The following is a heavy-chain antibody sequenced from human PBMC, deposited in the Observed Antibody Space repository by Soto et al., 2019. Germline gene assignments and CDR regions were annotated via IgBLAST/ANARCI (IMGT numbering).Heavy chain of an antibody. CDR1: GFPFSSYA. Sequence: GSLRLSCAASGFPFSSYAMSWVRQDTGKGLEWIGEINHSGSTNYNPSLKSRVTISVDTSKNQFSLKLSSVTAADTAVYYCASSHSSSSGGYYYYYMDVRGKGTTVTVSS. J-gene: IGHJ6*03. CDR2: INHSGST. CDR3: ASSHSSSSGGYYYYYMDV. D-gene: IGHD6-6*01. V-gene: IGHV4-34*01.